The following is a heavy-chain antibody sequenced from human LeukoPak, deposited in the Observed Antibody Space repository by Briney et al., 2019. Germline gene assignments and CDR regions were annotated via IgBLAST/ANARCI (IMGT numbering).Heavy chain of an antibody. CDR1: GFTLSSYE. J-gene: IGHJ4*02. CDR2: TEYSDTSG. Sequence: PGGSLRLSCTVSGFTLSSYEMSWIRQAPGKGLEWVSSTEYSDTSGHYADSVQGRFTISRDNSKNTLYLQMNSLRVEDTAVYYCAKDHHASGSYHLDYWGQGTLVTVSS. D-gene: IGHD3-10*01. V-gene: IGHV3-23*01. CDR3: AKDHHASGSYHLDY.